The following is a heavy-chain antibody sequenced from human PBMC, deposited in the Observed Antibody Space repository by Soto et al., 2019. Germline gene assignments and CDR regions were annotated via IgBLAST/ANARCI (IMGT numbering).Heavy chain of an antibody. V-gene: IGHV1-58*01. D-gene: IGHD2-15*01. Sequence: QMQLVQSGPEVKKPGTSVKVSGKASGFTFTSSAVQWVRQARGQRREWIGWIVVGSGNTKYAQKVQERVTITRDMSTSTAYQELSSLRSEDTAVYYCAADPGGVVAATFWGQGTLVTVSS. CDR1: GFTFTSSA. CDR3: AADPGGVVAATF. CDR2: IVVGSGNT. J-gene: IGHJ4*02.